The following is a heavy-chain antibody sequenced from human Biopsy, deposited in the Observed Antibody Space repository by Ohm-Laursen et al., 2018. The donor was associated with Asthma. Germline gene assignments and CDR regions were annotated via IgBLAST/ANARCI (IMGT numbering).Heavy chain of an antibody. J-gene: IGHJ1*01. V-gene: IGHV4-34*01. CDR1: GGSFTHYF. Sequence: DTLPLTCAISGGSFTHYFWMWIRQPPGKGLEWIGEINYRGDTNYNPSLESRVSISVDTSTYHFSLRLNSVTAADTAVYYCVRGEEVAGTYFKDWDQGTLVTVSS. D-gene: IGHD6-19*01. CDR3: VRGEEVAGTYFKD. CDR2: INYRGDT.